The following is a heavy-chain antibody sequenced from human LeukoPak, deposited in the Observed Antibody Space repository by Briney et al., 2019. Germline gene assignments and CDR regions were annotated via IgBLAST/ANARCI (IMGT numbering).Heavy chain of an antibody. Sequence: SQTLSLTCAISGDSVSSHSSAWNWIRQSPSRGLEGLVRTYYRSKWHHDYAVSVRSRMSINPDTSKNQFSLQLSSVTPEDTAVYYCARDPAYNYGMDVWGQGTTVTVSS. CDR3: ARDPAYNYGMDV. CDR2: TYYRSKWHH. J-gene: IGHJ6*02. CDR1: GDSVSSHSSA. V-gene: IGHV6-1*01. D-gene: IGHD2-2*01.